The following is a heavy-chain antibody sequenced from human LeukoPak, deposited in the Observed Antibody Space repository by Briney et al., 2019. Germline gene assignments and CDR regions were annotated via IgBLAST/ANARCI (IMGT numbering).Heavy chain of an antibody. V-gene: IGHV4-30-4*01. J-gene: IGHJ4*02. CDR3: ARGDYYDSSGRDY. Sequence: SQTLSLTCTVSGGSISSGDYYWSWIRQPPGKGLEWIWYIYYSGSTYYNPSLKSRVTISVDTSKNQFSLKLSSVTAADTAVYYCARGDYYDSSGRDYWGQGTLVTVSS. CDR1: GGSISSGDYY. D-gene: IGHD3-22*01. CDR2: IYYSGST.